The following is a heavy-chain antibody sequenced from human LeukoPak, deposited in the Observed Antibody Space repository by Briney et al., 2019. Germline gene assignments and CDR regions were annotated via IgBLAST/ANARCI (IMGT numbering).Heavy chain of an antibody. Sequence: GGSLRLSCTTSGFTLSHYWTNWVRQAPGKGLGWVANIWEDGSQKYYVDSVKGRFTISRDNAKNSLYLQMNSLRAEDTAVYYCARGTSTSKIDYWGQGTLVTVSS. V-gene: IGHV3-7*01. CDR1: GFTLSHYW. J-gene: IGHJ4*02. CDR2: IWEDGSQK. CDR3: ARGTSTSKIDY. D-gene: IGHD1-7*01.